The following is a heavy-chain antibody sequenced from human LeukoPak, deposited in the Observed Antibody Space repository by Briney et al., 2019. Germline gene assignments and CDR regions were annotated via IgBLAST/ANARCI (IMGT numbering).Heavy chain of an antibody. Sequence: PGGSLRLSCAASGFTFDDYAMHWVRQAPGKGLEWVSLISWDGGSTYYADSVKGRFTISRDNSKNSLYLQMNSLRAEDTALYYCAKDLSRYYGSGFDYWGQGTLVTVSS. D-gene: IGHD3-10*01. V-gene: IGHV3-43D*03. CDR3: AKDLSRYYGSGFDY. CDR1: GFTFDDYA. J-gene: IGHJ4*02. CDR2: ISWDGGST.